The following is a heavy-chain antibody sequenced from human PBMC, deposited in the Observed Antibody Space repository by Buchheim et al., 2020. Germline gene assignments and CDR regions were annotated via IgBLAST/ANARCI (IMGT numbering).Heavy chain of an antibody. V-gene: IGHV3-48*03. D-gene: IGHD6-19*01. Sequence: VQLVESGGGLVQPGGSLRLSCAASGFTFSSYEMNWVRQAPGKGLEWVSYISSSGSTIYYADSAKGRFTISRDNAKNSLYLQMNSLRAEDTAVYYCARSYSSGWIQNIDYYYYGMDVWGQGTT. J-gene: IGHJ6*02. CDR2: ISSSGSTI. CDR1: GFTFSSYE. CDR3: ARSYSSGWIQNIDYYYYGMDV.